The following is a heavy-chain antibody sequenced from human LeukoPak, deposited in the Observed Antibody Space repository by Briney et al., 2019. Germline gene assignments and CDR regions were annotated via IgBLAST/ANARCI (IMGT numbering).Heavy chain of an antibody. D-gene: IGHD1-7*01. CDR2: INPNSGGT. J-gene: IGHJ4*02. CDR1: GYTFTGYY. V-gene: IGHV1-2*02. CDR3: ARNLLGNYNFDY. Sequence: VASVKVSCKASGYTFTGYYMHWVRQAPGQGLEWMGWINPNSGGTNYAQKFQGRVTMTRDTSISTAYMELSRLRSDDTAVYYCARNLLGNYNFDYWGQGTLVTVSS.